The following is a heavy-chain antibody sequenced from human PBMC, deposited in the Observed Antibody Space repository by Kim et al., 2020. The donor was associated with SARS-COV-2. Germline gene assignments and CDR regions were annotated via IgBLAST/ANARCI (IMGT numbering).Heavy chain of an antibody. CDR3: SLQSHVSAGKGY. J-gene: IGHJ1*01. D-gene: IGHD6-19*01. CDR2: ICFSGSA. CDR1: NGSVGTYF. V-gene: IGHV4-4*07. Sequence: SETLSLTCTVSNGSVGTYFWNWFRQPAGKGLEWIGRICFSGSAAYNPSLQRRGSLSIDSSRNLFSLTLNSVTAADTTVYYCSLQSHVSAGKGYWCQGTL.